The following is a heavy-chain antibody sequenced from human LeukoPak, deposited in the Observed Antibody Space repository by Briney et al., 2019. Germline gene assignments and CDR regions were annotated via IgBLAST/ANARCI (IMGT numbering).Heavy chain of an antibody. D-gene: IGHD2-2*01. CDR1: GYTFTGYY. Sequence: ASVTVSCKASGYTFTGYYMHWVRQAPGQGLEWMGWINPNSGGTNYAQKFQGRVTMTRDTSISTAYMELSRLRSDDTAVYYCARAPNVVVPAASNWFDPWGQGTLVTVSS. CDR2: INPNSGGT. CDR3: ARAPNVVVPAASNWFDP. V-gene: IGHV1-2*02. J-gene: IGHJ5*02.